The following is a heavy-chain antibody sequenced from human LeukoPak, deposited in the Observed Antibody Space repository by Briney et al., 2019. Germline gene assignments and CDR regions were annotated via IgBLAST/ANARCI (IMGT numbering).Heavy chain of an antibody. J-gene: IGHJ4*02. V-gene: IGHV3-48*01. CDR1: GFTFSSYS. CDR3: ARGGSSWYVFPFDY. D-gene: IGHD6-13*01. Sequence: GGSLRLSCAASGFTFSSYSMNWVRQAPGKGLEWVSYISSSSSTIYYADSVKGRFTISRDNAKNSLYLQMNSLRAGDTAVYYCARGGSSWYVFPFDYWGQGTLVTVSS. CDR2: ISSSSSTI.